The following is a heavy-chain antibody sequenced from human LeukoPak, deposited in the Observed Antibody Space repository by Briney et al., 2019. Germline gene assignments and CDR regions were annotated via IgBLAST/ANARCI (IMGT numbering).Heavy chain of an antibody. CDR3: ARVPSSSPYYGMDV. D-gene: IGHD2-2*01. CDR2: IIPIFGIA. CDR1: GGTFSSYA. Sequence: SVKVPCKASGGTFSSYAISWVRQAPGQGLEWMGRIIPIFGIANYAQKFQGRVTITADKSTSTAYMELSSLRSEDTAVYYCARVPSSSPYYGMDVWGQGTTVTVSS. J-gene: IGHJ6*02. V-gene: IGHV1-69*04.